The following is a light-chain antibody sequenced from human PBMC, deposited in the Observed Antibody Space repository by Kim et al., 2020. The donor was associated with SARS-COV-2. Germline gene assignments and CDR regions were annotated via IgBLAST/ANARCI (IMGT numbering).Light chain of an antibody. CDR1: STDVGGYNY. Sequence: QSALTQPASVSGSPGQSVTISCSGTSTDVGGYNYVSWYQQQPATPPNLMIYEDSDRPPGVSNLFSGSKSGSTASLTISGLQAEDEADYYCGSYTSTSTRVFGAGTKVTVL. J-gene: IGLJ3*02. V-gene: IGLV2-14*01. CDR3: GSYTSTSTRV. CDR2: EDS.